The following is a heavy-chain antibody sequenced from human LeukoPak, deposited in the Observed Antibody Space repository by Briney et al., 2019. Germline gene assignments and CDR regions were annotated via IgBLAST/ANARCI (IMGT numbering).Heavy chain of an antibody. J-gene: IGHJ5*02. Sequence: ASVKVSCKASGYTFTSYAMHWVRQAPGQRLEWMGWINTGNGNTKYSQKFQGRVTITRDTSASTAYMELSSLRSEDTAVYYCARNDYDYGDSWFDPWGQGTLVTVSS. V-gene: IGHV1-3*04. D-gene: IGHD4-17*01. CDR2: INTGNGNT. CDR3: ARNDYDYGDSWFDP. CDR1: GYTFTSYA.